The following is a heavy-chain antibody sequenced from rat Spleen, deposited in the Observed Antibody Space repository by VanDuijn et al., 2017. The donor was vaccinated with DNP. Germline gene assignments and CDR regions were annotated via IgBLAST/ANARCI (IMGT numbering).Heavy chain of an antibody. CDR3: TRSDYSTSWWFAY. D-gene: IGHD1-2*01. J-gene: IGHJ3*01. CDR2: ISSGGST. CDR1: GFSLTSYG. V-gene: IGHV2S12*01. Sequence: QVQLKESGPGLVQPSQTLSLTCTVSGFSLTSYGVSWVRQPPGKGLEWIATISSGGSTYYNSALKSRLSISRDTSKSQVLLKMNSLQTEDTATYFCTRSDYSTSWWFAYWGHGTLVTVSS.